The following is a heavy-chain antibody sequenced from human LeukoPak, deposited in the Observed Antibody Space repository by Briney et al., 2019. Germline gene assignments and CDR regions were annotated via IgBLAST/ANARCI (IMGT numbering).Heavy chain of an antibody. CDR1: GFTFSSYE. V-gene: IGHV3-48*03. CDR2: ISSSGSTI. Sequence: GGSLRLSCAASGFTFSSYEMNWVRQAPGKGLEWVSYISSSGSTIYYADSVQGRFTISRDNAKNSLYLQMNSLRGEDTAVYYCARQRDMTTIFTALGYWGQGTLVTVSS. J-gene: IGHJ4*02. CDR3: ARQRDMTTIFTALGY. D-gene: IGHD5-24*01.